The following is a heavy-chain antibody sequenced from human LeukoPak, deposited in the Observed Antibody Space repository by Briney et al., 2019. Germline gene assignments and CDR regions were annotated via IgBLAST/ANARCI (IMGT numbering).Heavy chain of an antibody. Sequence: HPGGSLRLSCAASGFTVSSSYVSWVRQPPGKGLEWVSVIYSGGITYYADSVKGRFTFSRDNSKNTLYLQMNSLRVDETAVYYCARDGPGRYSSSWHGGAFDIWGQGTMVTVSS. CDR1: GFTVSSSY. CDR2: IYSGGIT. V-gene: IGHV3-53*01. J-gene: IGHJ3*02. CDR3: ARDGPGRYSSSWHGGAFDI. D-gene: IGHD6-13*01.